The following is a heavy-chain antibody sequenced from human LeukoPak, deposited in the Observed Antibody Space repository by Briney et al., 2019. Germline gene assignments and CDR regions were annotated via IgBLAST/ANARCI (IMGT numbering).Heavy chain of an antibody. CDR3: ARDEDYDSSGLDAFDI. D-gene: IGHD3-22*01. V-gene: IGHV3-21*01. CDR1: GFTFSSYS. CDR2: ISSSSSYI. Sequence: GGSLRLSCAASGFTFSSYSMNWVRQAPGKGLEWVSSISSSSSYIYYADSVKGRFTISRDNAKNSLYLQMNSLRAEDTAVYYCARDEDYDSSGLDAFDIWGQGTMVTVPS. J-gene: IGHJ3*02.